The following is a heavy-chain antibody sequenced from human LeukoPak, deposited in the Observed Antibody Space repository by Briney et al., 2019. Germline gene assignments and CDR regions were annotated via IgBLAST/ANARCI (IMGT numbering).Heavy chain of an antibody. V-gene: IGHV4-31*03. Sequence: PSETLSLTCTVSGGSISSGDFYWSWIRQHPGKGLEWIGYIYYSGTTYYSPSLKSRVTISLDTTKNQFSLKLSSVTAADTAVYYCARALCTGWSQKEWGQGTRVTVSS. CDR3: ARALCTGWSQKE. J-gene: IGHJ4*02. CDR1: GGSISSGDFY. CDR2: IYYSGTT. D-gene: IGHD6-19*01.